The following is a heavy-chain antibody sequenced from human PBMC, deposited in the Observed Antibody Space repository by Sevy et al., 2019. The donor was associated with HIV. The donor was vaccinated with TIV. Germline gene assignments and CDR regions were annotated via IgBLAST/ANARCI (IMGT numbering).Heavy chain of an antibody. V-gene: IGHV3-30*02. CDR2: IRFDGSEK. J-gene: IGHJ3*01. D-gene: IGHD6-6*01. CDR3: AKGDSSSSTDADAFHV. Sequence: GESLKISCVASGFSFSSYGMHWIRQAPGKGLQWVAFIRFDGSEKYYTDSVKGRFSISRDNSKNTLYMQINSLRAEDTAVYYCAKGDSSSSTDADAFHVWGQGALVTVSS. CDR1: GFSFSSYG.